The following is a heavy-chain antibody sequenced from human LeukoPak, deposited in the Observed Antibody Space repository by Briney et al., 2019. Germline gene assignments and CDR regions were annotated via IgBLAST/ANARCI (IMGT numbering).Heavy chain of an antibody. D-gene: IGHD5-18*01. CDR2: IIPIFGTA. V-gene: IGHV1-69*13. Sequence: SVKVSCKASGGTFSSYAISWVRQAPGQGLEWMGGIIPIFGTANYAQKFQGRVTITADESTSTAYMEPSSLRSEDTAVYYCASPEGGYSYGYVYWGQGTLVTVSS. CDR1: GGTFSSYA. J-gene: IGHJ4*02. CDR3: ASPEGGYSYGYVY.